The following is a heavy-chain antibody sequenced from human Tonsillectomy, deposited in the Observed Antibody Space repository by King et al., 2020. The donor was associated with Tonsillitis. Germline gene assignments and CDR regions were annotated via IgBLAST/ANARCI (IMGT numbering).Heavy chain of an antibody. CDR3: AKDSGAIYYPLGLNAMDV. Sequence: VQLVQSGGGLVQPGGSLRLSCAASGLTFSSYALSWVRQAPGKGLEWVSTSWGSGGNTYYADSVKGRFTIFRDNPKNTLYLQMNSLRAEDTAVYYCAKDSGAIYYPLGLNAMDVWGKGTTVTVSS. CDR2: SWGSGGNT. CDR1: GLTFSSYA. V-gene: IGHV3-23*04. J-gene: IGHJ6*04. D-gene: IGHD1-26*01.